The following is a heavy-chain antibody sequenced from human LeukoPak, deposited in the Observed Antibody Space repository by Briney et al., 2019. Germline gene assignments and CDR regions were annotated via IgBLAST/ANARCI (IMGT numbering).Heavy chain of an antibody. CDR2: INHSGST. D-gene: IGHD3-10*01. J-gene: IGHJ4*02. Sequence: TSETLSLTCAVYGGSFSGYYWSWIRQPPGKGLEWIGEINHSGSTNYNPSLKSRVTISVDTSKSQFSLKLSSVTAADTAVYYCARRQGRRVREFDYWGQGTLVTVSS. V-gene: IGHV4-34*01. CDR1: GGSFSGYY. CDR3: ARRQGRRVREFDY.